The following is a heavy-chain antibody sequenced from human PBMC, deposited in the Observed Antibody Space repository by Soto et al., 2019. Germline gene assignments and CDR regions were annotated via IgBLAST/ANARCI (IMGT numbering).Heavy chain of an antibody. D-gene: IGHD3-9*01. CDR2: IYYSGST. V-gene: IGHV4-31*03. J-gene: IGHJ5*02. CDR1: GGSISSGGYY. CDR3: ARAALFDWLSFNWFDP. Sequence: SETLSLTCTVSGGSISSGGYYWSWIRQHPGKGLEWIGYIYYSGSTYYNPSLKSRVTISVDTSKNQFSLKLSSVTAADTAVYYCARAALFDWLSFNWFDPWGQGTLVTVSS.